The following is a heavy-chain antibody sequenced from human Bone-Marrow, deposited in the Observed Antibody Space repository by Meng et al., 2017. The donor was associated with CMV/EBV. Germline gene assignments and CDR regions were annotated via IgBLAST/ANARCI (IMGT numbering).Heavy chain of an antibody. CDR3: PRDPTPYCSSTRCYKPGGAV. D-gene: IGHD2-2*02. J-gene: IGHJ6*02. Sequence: SETLSLTCTVSGGSISSRDYYWTWIRQPPGKGLEWIGNIYYSGSTYYNPSLKSRVIISVDTSKNQFSPKLSSVTAADTAVYYCPRDPTPYCSSTRCYKPGGAVWGQGTTVTVSS. CDR1: GGSISSRDYY. CDR2: IYYSGST. V-gene: IGHV4-30-4*08.